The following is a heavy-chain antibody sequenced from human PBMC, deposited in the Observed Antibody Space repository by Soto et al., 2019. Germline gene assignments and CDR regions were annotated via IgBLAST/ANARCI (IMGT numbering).Heavy chain of an antibody. D-gene: IGHD5-12*01. CDR3: ARQGLYSGYEWVDY. CDR2: IYYSGST. V-gene: IGHV4-39*01. J-gene: IGHJ4*02. CDR1: GGSISSSSYY. Sequence: QLQLQESGPGLVKPSETLSLTCTVSGGSISSSSYYWGWIRQPPGKGLEWIGSIYYSGSTYYNPSLQSRVTISVDTSKNQFSLKLSSVTAADTAVYYCARQGLYSGYEWVDYWVQGTLVTVSS.